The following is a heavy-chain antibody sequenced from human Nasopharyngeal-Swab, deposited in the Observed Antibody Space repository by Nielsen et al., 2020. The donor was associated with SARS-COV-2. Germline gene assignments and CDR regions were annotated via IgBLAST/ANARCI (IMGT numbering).Heavy chain of an antibody. J-gene: IGHJ6*02. CDR2: INSDGSST. CDR1: GFTFSSYW. D-gene: IGHD3-9*01. Sequence: GESLKTSCAASGFTFSSYWMHWVRQAPGKGLVWVSRINSDGSSTSYADSVKGRFTISRDNAKNTLYLQMNSLRAEDTALYYCAKDLTGLAYYYGMDVWGQGTTVTVSS. CDR3: AKDLTGLAYYYGMDV. V-gene: IGHV3-74*01.